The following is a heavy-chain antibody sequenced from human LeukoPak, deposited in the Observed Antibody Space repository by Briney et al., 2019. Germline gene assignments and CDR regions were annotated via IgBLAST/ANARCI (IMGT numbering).Heavy chain of an antibody. CDR1: GGTFSSYA. J-gene: IGHJ4*02. CDR3: AIVVVTAIMY. D-gene: IGHD2-21*02. Sequence: ASVKVSCKASGGTFSSYAISWVRQAPGQGLEWMGGIIPIFGTANYAQKFQGRVTITADESTSTAYMELSSLRSENTAVYYCAIVVVTAIMYWGQGTLVTVSS. V-gene: IGHV1-69*13. CDR2: IIPIFGTA.